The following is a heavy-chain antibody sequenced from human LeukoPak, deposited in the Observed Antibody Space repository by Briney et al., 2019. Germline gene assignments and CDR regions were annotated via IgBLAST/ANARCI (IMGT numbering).Heavy chain of an antibody. V-gene: IGHV5-51*01. CDR2: IYPGDSDT. Sequence: GESLKISCKGSGYSLTSYWIAWVRQKPGKGLEWMGIIYPGDSDTRYSPSFQGQVTISADTSITTAYPQWSSLTASDTVMYYCTAGFTVATTAAWGQGTLVTVSS. D-gene: IGHD4-17*01. CDR1: GYSLTSYW. CDR3: TAGFTVATTAA. J-gene: IGHJ5*02.